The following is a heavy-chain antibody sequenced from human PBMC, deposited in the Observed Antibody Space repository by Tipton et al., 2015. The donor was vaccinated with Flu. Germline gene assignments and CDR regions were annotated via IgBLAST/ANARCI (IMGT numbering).Heavy chain of an antibody. CDR3: ARLSYYDVDLKNFYFED. Sequence: TLSLTCTVSSGSIRSTNYFCAWIRQPPGKRLELIGSIYPSGTTYYNPSLKSRVTISFDTSKSQFSLMLRSVTAADTAVYYCARLSYYDVDLKNFYFEDWGQGTLVTVSS. CDR2: IYPSGTT. J-gene: IGHJ4*02. CDR1: SGSIRSTNYF. D-gene: IGHD3-10*02. V-gene: IGHV4-39*01.